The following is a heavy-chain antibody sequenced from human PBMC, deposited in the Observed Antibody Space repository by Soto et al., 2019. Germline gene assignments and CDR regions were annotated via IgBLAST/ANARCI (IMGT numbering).Heavy chain of an antibody. CDR3: ARFTFTATIDD. Sequence: EVQLVESGGGLVQPGGSLRLSCVDSGITFSNYWMSWVRQAPGKGLEWVANIKEDGSEKYYVDSVKGRFTVSRDNAKKSLYLQMSSLRAEDTAVYYCARFTFTATIDDWGQGTLVTVSS. V-gene: IGHV3-7*03. CDR1: GITFSNYW. CDR2: IKEDGSEK. D-gene: IGHD2-21*02. J-gene: IGHJ4*02.